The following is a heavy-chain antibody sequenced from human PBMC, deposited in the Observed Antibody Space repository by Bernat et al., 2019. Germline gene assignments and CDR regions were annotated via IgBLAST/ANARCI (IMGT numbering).Heavy chain of an antibody. CDR2: ISSSGSTI. V-gene: IGHV3-48*03. D-gene: IGHD6-19*01. CDR3: ARDAAVAGSSEFGY. J-gene: IGHJ4*02. Sequence: EVQLVESGGGLVQPGGSLRLSCAASGFTFSSYEMNWVRQAPGKGLEWVSYISSSGSTIYYADSVKGRFTISRDNAKNSLYLQMNSLRAEDTAVYHCARDAAVAGSSEFGYWGQGTLVTVSS. CDR1: GFTFSSYE.